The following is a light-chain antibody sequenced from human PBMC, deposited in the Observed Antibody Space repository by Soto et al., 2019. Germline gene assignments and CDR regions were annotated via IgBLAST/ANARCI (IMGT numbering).Light chain of an antibody. V-gene: IGLV2-14*01. CDR3: SSYTSSSTVV. CDR2: DVS. CDR1: SSDVGGYNY. Sequence: LTQPASVSGSPVQSITISCTGTSSDVGGYNYVSWYQQHPGKAPKLMIYDVSNRPSGVSNRFSGSKSGNTASLTISGLQAEDEADYYCSSYTSSSTVVFGGGTKVTVL. J-gene: IGLJ2*01.